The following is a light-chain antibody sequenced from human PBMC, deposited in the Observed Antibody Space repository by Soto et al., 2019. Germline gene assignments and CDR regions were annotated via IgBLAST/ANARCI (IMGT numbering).Light chain of an antibody. CDR3: QQYGSSTRT. V-gene: IGKV3-20*01. Sequence: PGERATLSCRASQSVSSSYLAWYQQKPGQAPRLLIYGASSRETGIPDRFSGSGSGTEFTRTISRLEPEDVAVDYCQQYGSSTRTFGQGTKVDIK. CDR2: GAS. CDR1: QSVSSSY. J-gene: IGKJ1*01.